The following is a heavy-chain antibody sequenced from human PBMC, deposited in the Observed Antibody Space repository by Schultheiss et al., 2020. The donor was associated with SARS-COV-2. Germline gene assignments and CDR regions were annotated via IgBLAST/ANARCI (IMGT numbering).Heavy chain of an antibody. V-gene: IGHV3-23*01. Sequence: GGSLRLSCAASGFTFSSYAMSWVRQAPGKGLEWVSAISGSGGSTYYADSVKGRFTISRDNAKNSLYLQMNSLRAEDTAVYYCAREHGSGSYYFGDAFDIWGQGTMVTVAS. D-gene: IGHD3-10*01. CDR1: GFTFSSYA. CDR2: ISGSGGST. CDR3: AREHGSGSYYFGDAFDI. J-gene: IGHJ3*02.